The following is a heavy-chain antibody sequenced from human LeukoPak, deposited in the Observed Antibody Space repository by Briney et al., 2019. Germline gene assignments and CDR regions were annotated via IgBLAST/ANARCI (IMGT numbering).Heavy chain of an antibody. CDR2: FILIVGTA. CDR3: ASLYRDVTTQAFDY. CDR1: GGTFTSYA. Sequence: SVKASCKASGGTFTSYAISWGRQAPGQGCEWRGGFILIVGTANYAQKFPGRVTITADEYTSTDYTELSSMRSDDTAVYYCASLYRDVTTQAFDYWGQGTLVTVS. J-gene: IGHJ4*02. D-gene: IGHD4-17*01. V-gene: IGHV1-69*01.